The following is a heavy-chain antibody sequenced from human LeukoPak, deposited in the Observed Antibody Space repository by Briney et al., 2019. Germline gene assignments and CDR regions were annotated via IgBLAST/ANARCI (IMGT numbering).Heavy chain of an antibody. D-gene: IGHD1-26*01. Sequence: GGSLRLSCAVSGFTYDDYGMSWVRQAPGKGLEWVSGINWNGGNTGYADSVKGRFTISRDNAKNSLYLQMNSLRAEDTAVYYCARIRKWELRFPLQPVYYFDYWGQGTLVTVSS. CDR3: ARIRKWELRFPLQPVYYFDY. CDR2: INWNGGNT. V-gene: IGHV3-20*04. J-gene: IGHJ4*02. CDR1: GFTYDDYG.